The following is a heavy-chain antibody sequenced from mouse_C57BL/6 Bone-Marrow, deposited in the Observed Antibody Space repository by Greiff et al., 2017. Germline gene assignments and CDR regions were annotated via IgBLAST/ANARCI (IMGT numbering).Heavy chain of an antibody. J-gene: IGHJ4*01. V-gene: IGHV1-76*01. Sequence: VQLQQSGAELVRPGASVKLSCKASGYTFTDYYINWVKQRPGQGLEWIARIYPGSGNTYYNEKLKGKATLTAEKSSSTAYMQLSSLTSGDSAVYFCARRGLRGGYAMDYWGQGTSVTVSS. D-gene: IGHD2-4*01. CDR1: GYTFTDYY. CDR2: IYPGSGNT. CDR3: ARRGLRGGYAMDY.